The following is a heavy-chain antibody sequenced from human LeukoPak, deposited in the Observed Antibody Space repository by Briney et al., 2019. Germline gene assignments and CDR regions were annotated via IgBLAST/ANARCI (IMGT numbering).Heavy chain of an antibody. CDR3: ATSTVADSDAFDI. V-gene: IGHV1-2*02. CDR1: GYTFTAYY. D-gene: IGHD4-17*01. Sequence: ASVKLSCKASGYTFTAYYIHWVRQAPGQGLEWMGWINPNSGVTNSAQKFQGRVSMTRATSITTAYMELSRLTSDDTAVYYCATSTVADSDAFDIWGQGTMVTVSS. CDR2: INPNSGVT. J-gene: IGHJ3*02.